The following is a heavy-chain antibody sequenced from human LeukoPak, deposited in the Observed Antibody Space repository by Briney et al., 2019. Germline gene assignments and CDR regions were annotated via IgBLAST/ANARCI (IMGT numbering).Heavy chain of an antibody. CDR1: GFTVSNNY. J-gene: IGHJ4*02. CDR3: ARIGAGSSRDY. CDR2: IYSGGST. Sequence: GGSLRLSCAASGFTVSNNYMSWVRQAPGKGLEWVALIYSGGSTYYADFVKGRFTISRDNSKNTLYLQMNSLRAEDTAVYYCARIGAGSSRDYWGQGTLVTVSS. D-gene: IGHD6-13*01. V-gene: IGHV3-66*01.